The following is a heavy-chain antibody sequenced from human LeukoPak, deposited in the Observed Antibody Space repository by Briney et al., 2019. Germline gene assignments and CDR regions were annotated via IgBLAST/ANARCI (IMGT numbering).Heavy chain of an antibody. J-gene: IGHJ4*02. CDR2: ISGSGGRT. D-gene: IGHD1-26*01. CDR1: GFTFSSSA. CDR3: VKLAGGLVGTTFFDY. Sequence: GGSLRLSCAASGFTFSSSAMSWVRQAPGKGLEWVSGISGSGGRTYYADSVKGRFTISRVNFKNTLYLQMNSLRAEDTAVYYCVKLAGGLVGTTFFDYWGQGTLVTVSS. V-gene: IGHV3-23*01.